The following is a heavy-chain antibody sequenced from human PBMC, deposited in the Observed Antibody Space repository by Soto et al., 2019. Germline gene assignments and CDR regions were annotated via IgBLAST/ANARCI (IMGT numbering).Heavy chain of an antibody. CDR1: GYTFTSYT. CDR3: QRGHVSVGYRDPVDV. J-gene: IGHJ4*02. CDR2: INIANGDT. Sequence: VQLVQSGAEVREPGASVRVSCKASGYTFTSYTMHWMRQAPGQGLEWLGWINIANGDTKYSPRFQGRVTLTRDTSANTAYMELSRLASGDSGVYFCQRGHVSVGYRDPVDVWGQSALATGS. D-gene: IGHD3-16*02. V-gene: IGHV1-3*04.